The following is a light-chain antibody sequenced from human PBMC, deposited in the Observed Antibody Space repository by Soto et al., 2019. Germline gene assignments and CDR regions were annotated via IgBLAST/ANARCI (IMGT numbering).Light chain of an antibody. Sequence: QSVLTQPPSTSGTPGQRVTISCSGSSSNIGGNTVSWYKQLPGTAPKLLIYSNNQRPSGVPDRFSGSKSGTSASLAISGLQSEDEADYYCAAWDDSLSAVVFGGGTKLTVL. CDR3: AAWDDSLSAVV. CDR2: SNN. J-gene: IGLJ2*01. V-gene: IGLV1-44*01. CDR1: SSNIGGNT.